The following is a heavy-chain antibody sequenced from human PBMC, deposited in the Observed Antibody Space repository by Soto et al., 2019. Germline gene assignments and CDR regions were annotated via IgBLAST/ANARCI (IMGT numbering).Heavy chain of an antibody. J-gene: IGHJ4*02. CDR1: GYTFTSYD. Sequence: AASVKVSCKASGYTFTSYDINWVRQATGQGLEWMGWMNPNSGNTGYAQKFQGRVTMTRNTSISTAYMELSSLRSEDTAVYYCARAKRGYCSSTSCYPRPTTTIGYYFDYWGQGTLVTVSS. V-gene: IGHV1-8*01. CDR3: ARAKRGYCSSTSCYPRPTTTIGYYFDY. D-gene: IGHD2-2*01. CDR2: MNPNSGNT.